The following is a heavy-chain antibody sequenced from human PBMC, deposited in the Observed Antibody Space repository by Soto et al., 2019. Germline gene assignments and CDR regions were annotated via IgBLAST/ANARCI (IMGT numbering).Heavy chain of an antibody. CDR1: GFTFSSYS. CDR2: ISSSSSYI. V-gene: IGHV3-21*01. Sequence: GGSLRLSCAASGFTFSSYSMNWVRQAPGKGLEWVSSISSSSSYIYYADSVKGRFTISRDNAKNSLYLQMNSLRAEDTAVYYCASLVVVPAAMFCPFDYWGQGTLVTVSS. CDR3: ASLVVVPAAMFCPFDY. D-gene: IGHD2-2*01. J-gene: IGHJ4*02.